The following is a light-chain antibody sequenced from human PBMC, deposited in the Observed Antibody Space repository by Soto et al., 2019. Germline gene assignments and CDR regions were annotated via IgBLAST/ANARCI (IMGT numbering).Light chain of an antibody. CDR2: KAS. J-gene: IGKJ1*01. Sequence: QMTQSPSTLSASVGERVTITCRASQTIGAFLAWYQLKPGKAPNLLISKASNLQDGVPSRFSGSGSATEFTLTITSLQPDDFATYYCQHYNSWAFGQGTKVEIK. CDR1: QTIGAF. CDR3: QHYNSWA. V-gene: IGKV1-5*03.